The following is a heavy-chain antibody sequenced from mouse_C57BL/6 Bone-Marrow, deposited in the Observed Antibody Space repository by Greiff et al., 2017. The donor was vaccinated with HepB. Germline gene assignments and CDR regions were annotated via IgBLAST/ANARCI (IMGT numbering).Heavy chain of an antibody. V-gene: IGHV1-7*01. CDR1: GYTFTSYW. J-gene: IGHJ3*01. CDR2: INPSSGYT. CDR3: ARAPYYYGRWFAY. Sequence: QVHVKQSGAELAKPGASVKLSCKASGYTFTSYWMHWVKQRPGQGLEWIGYINPSSGYTKYNQKFKDKATLTADKSSSTAYMQLSSLTYEDSAVYYCARAPYYYGRWFAYWGQGTLVTVSA. D-gene: IGHD1-1*01.